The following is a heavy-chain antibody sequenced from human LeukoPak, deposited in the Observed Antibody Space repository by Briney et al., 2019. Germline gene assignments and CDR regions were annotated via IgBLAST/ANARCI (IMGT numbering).Heavy chain of an antibody. CDR1: GGTFISYA. V-gene: IGHV1-69*10. J-gene: IGHJ4*02. CDR2: IIPILGIA. Sequence: SVKVSCKASGGTFISYAISWVRQAPGQGREWRGGIIPILGIANYAQKFQGRVTITADKSTSTAYMDLSSLRSEDTAVYYCARGGREDYDSRHGVDYWGQGTLVTVSS. CDR3: ARGGREDYDSRHGVDY. D-gene: IGHD3-22*01.